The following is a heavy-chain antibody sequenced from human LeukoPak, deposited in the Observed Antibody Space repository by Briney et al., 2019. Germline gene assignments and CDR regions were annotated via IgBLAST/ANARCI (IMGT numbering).Heavy chain of an antibody. D-gene: IGHD6-13*01. V-gene: IGHV4-30-2*01. J-gene: IGHJ4*02. Sequence: SETLSLTCAVSGGSISSGGHSWSWIRQPPGKGLEWIGYIYHSGSTYYNPSLKSRVTISVDRSKNQFSLKLSSVTAADTAVYYCARERAAAFDYWGQGTLVTVSS. CDR3: ARERAAAFDY. CDR1: GGSISSGGHS. CDR2: IYHSGST.